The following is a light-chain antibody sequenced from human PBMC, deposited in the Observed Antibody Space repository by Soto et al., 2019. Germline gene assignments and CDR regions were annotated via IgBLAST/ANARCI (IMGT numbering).Light chain of an antibody. CDR3: QAYRSYAGPT. Sequence: DIQMPQSPCIMSASVGDSATITCRASQSVSRWLAWYQQKPGKAPKLLIYDASSLNSGVPSRFSGSQSGTEFTLTITSLLPDDLATYYCQAYRSYAGPTVGGGTKVDIK. J-gene: IGKJ4*01. V-gene: IGKV1-5*01. CDR1: QSVSRW. CDR2: DAS.